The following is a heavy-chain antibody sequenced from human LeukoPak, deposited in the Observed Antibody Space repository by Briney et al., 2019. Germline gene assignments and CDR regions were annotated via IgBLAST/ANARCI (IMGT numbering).Heavy chain of an antibody. J-gene: IGHJ4*02. V-gene: IGHV4-59*08. CDR2: IYCSGSTGST. Sequence: SETLSLTCTVSGDSISNYYWSWIRQPPGKGLEWIGYIYCSGSTGSTNYNPALKSRVTISIDTSKNHFSLKLSSVTAADTAVYYCARTPNVWGQGTLVTVSS. CDR3: ARTPNV. CDR1: GDSISNYY.